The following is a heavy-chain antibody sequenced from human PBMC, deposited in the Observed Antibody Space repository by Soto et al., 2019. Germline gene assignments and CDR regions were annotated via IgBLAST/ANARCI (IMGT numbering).Heavy chain of an antibody. Sequence: GGSLRLSCAASGFTFSNAWMNWVRQAPGKGLEWVGRIKSKTDGGTTDYAAPVKGRFTISRDDSKNTLYLQMNSLKTEDTAVYYCTTGEVTTFLFVAYYYYGMDVWGQGTTVTVSS. CDR1: GFTFSNAW. D-gene: IGHD4-4*01. CDR2: IKSKTDGGTT. V-gene: IGHV3-15*07. CDR3: TTGEVTTFLFVAYYYYGMDV. J-gene: IGHJ6*02.